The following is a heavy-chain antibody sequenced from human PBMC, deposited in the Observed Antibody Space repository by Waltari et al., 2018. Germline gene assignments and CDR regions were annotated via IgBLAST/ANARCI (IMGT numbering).Heavy chain of an antibody. CDR3: ATSGWYCFDY. J-gene: IGHJ4*02. D-gene: IGHD6-19*01. Sequence: QLLNSGGGLVQPGGTMRCPLPALASPLSSFWMKWVRQTPGKGLEWVAGIKQDGSEKYYADSVKGRFTISRDNAKNSLYLQMNSLRAEDTAVYYCATSGWYCFDYWGQGTLVTVSS. CDR2: IKQDGSEK. V-gene: IGHV3-7*01. CDR1: ASPLSSFW.